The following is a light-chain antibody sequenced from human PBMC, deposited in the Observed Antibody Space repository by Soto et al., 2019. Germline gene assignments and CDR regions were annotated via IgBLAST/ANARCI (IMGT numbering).Light chain of an antibody. CDR1: QSVSNY. Sequence: EIVLTQSPATLSSSSGERATLSCRASQSVSNYLAWYQHIPGQAPRLLIYDASNRATGIPARFSGSGSGTDFTLTISSLESEDFAVYYCQHRNAWPPTFGPGTKLDVK. V-gene: IGKV3-11*01. CDR3: QHRNAWPPT. J-gene: IGKJ3*01. CDR2: DAS.